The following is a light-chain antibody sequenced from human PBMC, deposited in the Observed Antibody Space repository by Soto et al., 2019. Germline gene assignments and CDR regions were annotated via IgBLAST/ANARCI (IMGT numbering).Light chain of an antibody. J-gene: IGLJ3*02. CDR3: ATWDDSLNGVV. CDR1: SSNIGTNT. V-gene: IGLV1-44*01. CDR2: SDN. Sequence: QSVLTQPPSESGTPGQRVTISCSGSSSNIGTNTVNWYQHFPGTAPKVLIYSDNERPSGVPDRFSGSKSDTSASLAISGLQSDDEADYYCATWDDSLNGVVFGGGTKVTVL.